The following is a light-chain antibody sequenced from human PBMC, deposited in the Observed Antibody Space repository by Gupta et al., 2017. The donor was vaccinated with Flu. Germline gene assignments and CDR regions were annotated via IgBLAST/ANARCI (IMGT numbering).Light chain of an antibody. CDR3: QQRDSPPWT. CDR2: AAG. Sequence: PSSLFPSLGDSVTSTCRASRDVDLYVGWYQQKPGEPPRLLMYAAGRLKRGVPSRFSGRGSGTEFTFSITGLQRDDFATYYCQQRDSPPWTFGQGTKVEIK. J-gene: IGKJ1*01. CDR1: RDVDLY. V-gene: IGKV1-39*01.